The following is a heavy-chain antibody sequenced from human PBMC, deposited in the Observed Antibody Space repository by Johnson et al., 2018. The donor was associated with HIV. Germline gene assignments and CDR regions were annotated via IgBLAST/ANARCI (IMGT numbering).Heavy chain of an antibody. Sequence: QVQLVESGGGVVQPGRSLRLSCAASGFTFDDYAMHWVRQAPGKGLEWVSVLFSDGTTYYADSVKGRFTISRDNSRKPLYLQRSNLRTEETAVYYCAKGEAQEGWIQLQSYAFDFWGRGTMVTVSS. D-gene: IGHD5-18*01. CDR1: GFTFDDYA. CDR3: AKGEAQEGWIQLQSYAFDF. CDR2: LFSDGTT. J-gene: IGHJ3*01. V-gene: IGHV3-NL1*01.